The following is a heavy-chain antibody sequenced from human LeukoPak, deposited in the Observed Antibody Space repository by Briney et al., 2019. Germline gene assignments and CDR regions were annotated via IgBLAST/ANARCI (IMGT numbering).Heavy chain of an antibody. CDR3: ARHCSGHDQNFDY. CDR1: GGSISSGSYY. V-gene: IGHV4-39*01. J-gene: IGHJ4*02. Sequence: RPSETLSLTCTVSGGSISSGSYYWGWIRQPPGKRLEWIGSIYYSGSAYYNPSLKSRVTISVDTSKNQFSLELTSVTAADTADYYCARHCSGHDQNFDYWGQGTLVTVSS. D-gene: IGHD5-12*01. CDR2: IYYSGSA.